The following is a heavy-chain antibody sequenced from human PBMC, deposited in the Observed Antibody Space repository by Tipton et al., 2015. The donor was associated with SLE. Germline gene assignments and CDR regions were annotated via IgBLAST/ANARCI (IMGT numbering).Heavy chain of an antibody. CDR3: ARCGDGYDGAGYHYPHYMAV. D-gene: IGHD5-12*01. V-gene: IGHV4-34*01. CDR2: INHSGST. Sequence: TLSLTCTVSGVSISDHYWSWIRQPPGKGLEWIGEINHSGSTNYNPSLKSRVSISGDTSKNHFSLELRSVTAADTAVYYCARCGDGYDGAGYHYPHYMAVWGKGTTVIVSS. CDR1: GVSISDHY. J-gene: IGHJ6*03.